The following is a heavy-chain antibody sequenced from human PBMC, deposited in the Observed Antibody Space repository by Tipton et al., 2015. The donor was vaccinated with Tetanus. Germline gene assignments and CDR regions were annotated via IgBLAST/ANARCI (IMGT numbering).Heavy chain of an antibody. CDR1: GYNFASYW. Sequence: QLVQSGAEVKEPGESLKISCQGSGYNFASYWIGWVRQMRGKGLEWMGTIFPDDSDSRYSPSFQGHVTFSAEKSTSTAYLQWCGLKASDTAVYFCARERLYGGYSSNAFDIWGQGTMVTVSS. D-gene: IGHD5-18*01. CDR3: ARERLYGGYSSNAFDI. CDR2: IFPDDSDS. V-gene: IGHV5-51*01. J-gene: IGHJ3*02.